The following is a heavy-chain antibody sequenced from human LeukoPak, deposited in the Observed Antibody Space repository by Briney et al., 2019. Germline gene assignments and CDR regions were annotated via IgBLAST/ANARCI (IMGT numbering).Heavy chain of an antibody. V-gene: IGHV3-21*01. D-gene: IGHD3-9*01. CDR2: ISTSSSYI. Sequence: PGGSLRLSCAASRFTFSSYAMSWVRQAPGKGLEWVSFISTSSSYIYYADSVKGRFTISRDNSKNSLYLQMNSLRAEDTAVYYCARGLTKRYFDWLRGKAEYYMDVWGKGTTVTISS. CDR1: RFTFSSYA. CDR3: ARGLTKRYFDWLRGKAEYYMDV. J-gene: IGHJ6*03.